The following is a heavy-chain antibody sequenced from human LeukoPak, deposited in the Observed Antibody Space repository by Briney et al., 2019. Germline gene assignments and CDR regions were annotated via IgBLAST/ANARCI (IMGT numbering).Heavy chain of an antibody. D-gene: IGHD3-22*01. V-gene: IGHV1-46*01. Sequence: ASVKVSCKASGYTFTSYYMHWVRQAPGQGLEWMGIINPSGGSTSYAQKFQGRVTMTRDTSTSTVYMELSSLRSEDTAVYYCARGDTMIVAVSMDFGFDYWGQGTLVTVSS. CDR1: GYTFTSYY. CDR3: ARGDTMIVAVSMDFGFDY. J-gene: IGHJ4*02. CDR2: INPSGGST.